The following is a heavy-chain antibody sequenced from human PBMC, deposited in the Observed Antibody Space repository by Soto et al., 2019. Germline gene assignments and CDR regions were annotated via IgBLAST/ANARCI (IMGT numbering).Heavy chain of an antibody. D-gene: IGHD5-18*01. CDR3: VKEGGYNYGSGSYCIDY. CDR2: ISSSGGST. CDR1: GFAFSSYA. J-gene: IGHJ4*02. V-gene: IGHV3-23*01. Sequence: EVQLLESGGGLVQPGGSLRLSCAASGFAFSSYAMSWVRQAPGKGLEWVSAISSSGGSTYYADSVKGRFTISRDNSKNTLYLQMNSLRAEDTAVYYCVKEGGYNYGSGSYCIDYWGQGTLVTVSS.